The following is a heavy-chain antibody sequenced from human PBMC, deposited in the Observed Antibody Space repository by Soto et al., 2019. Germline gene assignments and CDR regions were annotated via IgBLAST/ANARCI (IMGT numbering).Heavy chain of an antibody. J-gene: IGHJ4*02. Sequence: QAQLVQSGAEVKQPGASVKVSCEASGYTFTSYYMHWVRQAPGQGLEWMGWINPHSGDTKYAQKFRGRVTMTRDTSITTAYMEVKMLTSDDTAVYYCARQLAYCGGDCFTEPVDYWGQGSLVTVSS. D-gene: IGHD2-21*02. CDR2: INPHSGDT. CDR3: ARQLAYCGGDCFTEPVDY. CDR1: GYTFTSYY. V-gene: IGHV1-2*02.